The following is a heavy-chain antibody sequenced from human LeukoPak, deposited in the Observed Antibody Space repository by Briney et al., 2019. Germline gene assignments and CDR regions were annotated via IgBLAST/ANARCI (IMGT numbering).Heavy chain of an antibody. CDR2: ISRTSAYI. J-gene: IGHJ4*02. V-gene: IGHV3-21*01. D-gene: IGHD2-15*01. CDR1: GFTFSSYA. CDR3: ARDGRRYCSDSNCYPGDY. Sequence: PGGSLRLSCSASGFTFSSYAMKWVRQAPGKGLEWVSAISRTSAYIYYSDSVKGRFTVSRDNAMNSVFLQMDSLRAEDTAVYYCARDGRRYCSDSNCYPGDYWGQGTLVTVSS.